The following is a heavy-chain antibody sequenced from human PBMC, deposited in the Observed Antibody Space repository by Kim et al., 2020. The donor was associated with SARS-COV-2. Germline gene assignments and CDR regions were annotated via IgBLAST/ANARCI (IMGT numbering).Heavy chain of an antibody. J-gene: IGHJ4*02. Sequence: ASVKVSCKAAGYTFTDYDINWVRRATGQGLEWMGWMTPNSGKTGYAQKFQGRVIMTRDTSISTAYMELSNLRSEDTAVDYCARNLYGTGTFESWGQGTLV. CDR2: MTPNSGKT. CDR3: ARNLYGTGTFES. D-gene: IGHD3-10*01. V-gene: IGHV1-8*01. CDR1: GYTFTDYD.